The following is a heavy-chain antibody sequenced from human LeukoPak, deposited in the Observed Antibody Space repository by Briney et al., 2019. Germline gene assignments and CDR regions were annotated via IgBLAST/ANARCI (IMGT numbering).Heavy chain of an antibody. CDR3: ARGSWDLYRHGPHWYSDL. Sequence: SETLSLTCAVYRGSFSGFFWTWVRQPPGKGLEWIGDITPGGSTNYNSSLKSRLSMSLDSSRDQFSLKLSLVTAADTAVYYCARGSWDLYRHGPHWYSDLWGFGTWSLSPQ. CDR1: RGSFSGFF. D-gene: IGHD1-26*01. CDR2: ITPGGST. J-gene: IGHJ2*01. V-gene: IGHV4-34*01.